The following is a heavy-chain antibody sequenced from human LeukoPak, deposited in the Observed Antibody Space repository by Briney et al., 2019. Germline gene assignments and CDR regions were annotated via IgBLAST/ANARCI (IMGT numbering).Heavy chain of an antibody. V-gene: IGHV3-30*18. CDR1: GFTFSSYG. CDR3: AKTDIVVVVAATNYFDY. Sequence: GRSLRLSCAASGFTFSSYGMHWVRQAPGKGLEWVAVISYDGSNKYYADSVKGRFTISRDNSKNTLYLQTNSLRAEDTAVYYCAKTDIVVVVAATNYFDYWGQGTLVTVSS. D-gene: IGHD2-15*01. J-gene: IGHJ4*02. CDR2: ISYDGSNK.